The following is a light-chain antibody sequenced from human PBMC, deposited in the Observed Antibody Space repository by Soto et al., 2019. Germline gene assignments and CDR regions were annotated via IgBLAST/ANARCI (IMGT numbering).Light chain of an antibody. V-gene: IGKV3-11*01. CDR3: QQRCNRLT. CDR1: QSVSTY. CDR2: DTS. J-gene: IGKJ4*01. Sequence: EVVLTQSPATLSLSPGERATLSCRASQSVSTYFAWYQQKPGQAPRLLIYDTSNRATGIPARFSGSGFGTVFTLTISCLVSTDFASFYCQQRCNRLTFGGTTKVEIK.